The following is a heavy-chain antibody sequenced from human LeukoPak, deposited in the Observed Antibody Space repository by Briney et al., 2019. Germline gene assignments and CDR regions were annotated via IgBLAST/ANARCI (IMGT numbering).Heavy chain of an antibody. V-gene: IGHV3-7*03. Sequence: PGGSLRLSCAASGFTFSNYRMSWVRQAPGKGLEWVAKIKQDGSEEYYVDSVKGRFTISRDNAKNSLFLQMNSLRVEDTAIYYCARGGSYPGCWGQGTLVTVSS. CDR3: ARGGSYPGC. D-gene: IGHD1-26*01. CDR2: IKQDGSEE. J-gene: IGHJ4*02. CDR1: GFTFSNYR.